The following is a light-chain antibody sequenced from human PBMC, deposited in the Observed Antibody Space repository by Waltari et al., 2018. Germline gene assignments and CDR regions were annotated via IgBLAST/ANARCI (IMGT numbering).Light chain of an antibody. CDR3: TSSTSSSTYV. J-gene: IGLJ1*01. CDR1: SRDVGGYNY. V-gene: IGLV2-14*01. Sequence: QSALTQPASVSGSPGQSITIPCTGTSRDVGGYNYVSWYHQHPGKAPKLMIYEVSNRPSGVSNRFSGSKSGNTASLTISGLQAEDEADYYCTSSTSSSTYVFGAGTKVTVL. CDR2: EVS.